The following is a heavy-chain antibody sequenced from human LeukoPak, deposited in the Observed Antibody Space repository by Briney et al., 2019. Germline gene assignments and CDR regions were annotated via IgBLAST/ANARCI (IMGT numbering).Heavy chain of an antibody. J-gene: IGHJ5*02. CDR3: ARGDQSYNWNDLWFDP. D-gene: IGHD1-1*01. V-gene: IGHV4-39*07. Sequence: SGTLSLTCTVSGGSISSSSYYWGWIRQPPGKGLEWIGSIYYSGSTYYNPSLKSRVTISVDTSKNQFSLKLSSVTAADTAVYYCARGDQSYNWNDLWFDPWGQGTLVTVSS. CDR1: GGSISSSSYY. CDR2: IYYSGST.